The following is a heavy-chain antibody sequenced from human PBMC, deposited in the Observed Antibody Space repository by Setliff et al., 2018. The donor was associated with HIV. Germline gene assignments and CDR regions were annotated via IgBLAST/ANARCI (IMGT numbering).Heavy chain of an antibody. Sequence: ASVKVSCKASGYTFSGYYLHWVRQAPGQGLEWMGWINPNSGDTDYAQKFQGRVTISADESTSTVYLELSSLTSDDTAMYYCASKGDYYTSKTLDSWGQGTLVTVSS. CDR3: ASKGDYYTSKTLDS. J-gene: IGHJ4*02. V-gene: IGHV1-2*02. CDR1: GYTFSGYY. CDR2: INPNSGDT. D-gene: IGHD3-10*01.